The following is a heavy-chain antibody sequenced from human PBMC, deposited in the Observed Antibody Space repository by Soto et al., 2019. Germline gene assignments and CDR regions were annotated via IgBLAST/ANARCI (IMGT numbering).Heavy chain of an antibody. J-gene: IGHJ4*02. CDR3: ARDIVARFGPSFDS. D-gene: IGHD2-15*01. CDR1: GGSVNSGFYY. CDR2: IYYNGNT. Sequence: QVQLQESGPGLVKPSETLSLTCTVSGGSVNSGFYYWPWIRQPPGKGLEWIGYIYYNGNTSYTPSLKSRVTMSVDTSKNQFSLRLSSVTAADTAVYYCARDIVARFGPSFDSWGQGALVTVSS. V-gene: IGHV4-61*01.